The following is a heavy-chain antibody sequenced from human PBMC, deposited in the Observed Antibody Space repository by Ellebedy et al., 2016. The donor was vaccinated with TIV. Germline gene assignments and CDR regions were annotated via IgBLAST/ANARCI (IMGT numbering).Heavy chain of an antibody. Sequence: ASVKVSCKVSGYTLTELSMHWVRQAPGQGLEWLGWIGAYNGNTNYVQRLQGRVTMTTDTSTSTAYMELRSLRSDDTAVYYCARVLDVSGTTDDAFDIWGQGTQVTVSS. CDR3: ARVLDVSGTTDDAFDI. J-gene: IGHJ3*02. V-gene: IGHV1-18*01. CDR1: GYTLTELS. CDR2: IGAYNGNT. D-gene: IGHD1-1*01.